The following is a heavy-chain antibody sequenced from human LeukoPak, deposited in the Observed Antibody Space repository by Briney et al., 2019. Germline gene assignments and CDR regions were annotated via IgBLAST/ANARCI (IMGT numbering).Heavy chain of an antibody. CDR1: GGSISSSSYY. V-gene: IGHV4-39*07. J-gene: IGHJ6*03. Sequence: SETLSLTCTVSGGSISSSSYYWGWIRQPPGKGLEWIGSISYSGSTYYNPSLKSRVTISVDTSKNQFSLKLSSVTAADTAVYYCARDLRPHRDYYMDVWGKGTTVTVSS. CDR3: ARDLRPHRDYYMDV. CDR2: ISYSGST. D-gene: IGHD5-12*01.